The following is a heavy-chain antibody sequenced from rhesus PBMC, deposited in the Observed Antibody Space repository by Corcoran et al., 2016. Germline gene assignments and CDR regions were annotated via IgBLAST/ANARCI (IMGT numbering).Heavy chain of an antibody. D-gene: IGHD1-44*01. Sequence: QLQLQESGPGLVKPSETLSLTCGVSGGSISSHYWSWIRQPPGKGLEWIGRTSGGSGSTDYNPSLKSRVTISRDTSKNQFSLKLTSVTAADTAVYYCASHGGTYTVRFDVWGAGVLVSVSS. CDR3: ASHGGTYTVRFDV. CDR1: GGSISSHY. J-gene: IGHJ5-1*01. V-gene: IGHV4-173*01. CDR2: TSGGSGST.